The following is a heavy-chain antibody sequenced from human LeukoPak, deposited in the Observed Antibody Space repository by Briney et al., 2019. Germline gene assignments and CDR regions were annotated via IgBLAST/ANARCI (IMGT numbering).Heavy chain of an antibody. CDR2: ISAYNGNT. Sequence: ASVEVSCKASGYTFTSYGISWVRQAPGQGLEWMGWISAYNGNTNYAQKLQGRVTMTTDTSTSTAYMELRSLRSDDTAVYYCARVEYSSSWYGPNNWFDPWGQGTLVTVSS. CDR1: GYTFTSYG. V-gene: IGHV1-18*01. D-gene: IGHD6-13*01. CDR3: ARVEYSSSWYGPNNWFDP. J-gene: IGHJ5*02.